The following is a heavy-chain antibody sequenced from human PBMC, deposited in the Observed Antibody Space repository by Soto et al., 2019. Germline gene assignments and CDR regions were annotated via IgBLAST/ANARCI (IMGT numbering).Heavy chain of an antibody. CDR2: IWFDGSNK. D-gene: IGHD1-7*01. J-gene: IGHJ6*02. Sequence: QVQLVESGGGVVQPGRSLRLSCAASGFTFSSYGMHWVRQAPGKGLAWVAVIWFDGSNKYYADSVKGRFTISRDNSNNTLYLQINSLRAEDTAVYYCARDITRAIVRINYGLHVWGQGTTVTVSS. V-gene: IGHV3-33*01. CDR1: GFTFSSYG. CDR3: ARDITRAIVRINYGLHV.